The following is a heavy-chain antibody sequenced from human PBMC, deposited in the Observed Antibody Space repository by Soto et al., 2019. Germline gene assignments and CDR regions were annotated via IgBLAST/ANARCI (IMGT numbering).Heavy chain of an antibody. V-gene: IGHV4-59*01. CDR1: GGSISSYY. CDR3: AREGSGSYNRYYYGMDV. Sequence: QVQLQESGPGLVKPSETLSLTCTVSGGSISSYYWSWIRQPPGKGLEWIGYIYYSGSTNYNPSLKSRVTISVDTSKNQFSLKLSSVTAADTAVYYCAREGSGSYNRYYYGMDVWGQGTTVTVSS. D-gene: IGHD3-10*01. CDR2: IYYSGST. J-gene: IGHJ6*02.